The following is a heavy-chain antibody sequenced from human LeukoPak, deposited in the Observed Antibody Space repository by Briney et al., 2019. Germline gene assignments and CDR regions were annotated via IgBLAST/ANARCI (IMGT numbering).Heavy chain of an antibody. V-gene: IGHV4-59*12. D-gene: IGHD2-8*01. CDR3: ARTDMYYPYDTFDI. J-gene: IGHJ3*02. CDR2: IYYSGST. CDR1: GGSIRSYY. Sequence: PSETLSLTCTVSGGSIRSYYWSWIRQPPGKGLEWIGYIYYSGSTNYNPSLKSRVTISIDTSKKHFSLKLSSVTAADTAVYYCARTDMYYPYDTFDIWGQGTMVTVSS.